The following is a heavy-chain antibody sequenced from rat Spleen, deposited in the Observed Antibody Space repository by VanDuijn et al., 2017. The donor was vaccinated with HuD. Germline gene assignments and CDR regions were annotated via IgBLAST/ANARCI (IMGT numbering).Heavy chain of an antibody. Sequence: QVQLKESGPGLVQPSQTLSLPCTVSGFSLTSYHVSWVRQPPGKGLEWMGVIWTTGSTVYNSLLTSRLTISRDTSKSQIFLKMNSLHTEDTATYYCARAGRNWELAYWGQGTLVTVSS. CDR3: ARAGRNWELAY. CDR1: GFSLTSYH. CDR2: IWTTGST. V-gene: IGHV2-43*01. J-gene: IGHJ3*01. D-gene: IGHD5-1*01.